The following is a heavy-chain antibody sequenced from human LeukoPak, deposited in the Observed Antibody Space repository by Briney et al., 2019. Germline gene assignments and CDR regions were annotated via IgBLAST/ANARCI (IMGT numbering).Heavy chain of an antibody. CDR1: GYTFTSYY. CDR3: ARHSGGYAFDY. J-gene: IGHJ4*02. V-gene: IGHV1-69*13. CDR2: IIPIFGTA. D-gene: IGHD3-22*01. Sequence: ASVKVSCKASGYTFTSYYMHWVRQAPGQGLEWMGGIIPIFGTANYAQKFQGRVTITADESTSTAHMELSSLRSEDTAVYYCARHSGGYAFDYWGQGTLVTVSS.